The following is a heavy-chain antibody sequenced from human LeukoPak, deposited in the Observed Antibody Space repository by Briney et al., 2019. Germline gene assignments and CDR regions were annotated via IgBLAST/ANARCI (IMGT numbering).Heavy chain of an antibody. CDR1: GFTFSSYA. D-gene: IGHD6-19*01. Sequence: PGGSLRLSCAASGFTFSSYAMHWVRQAPGKGLEYVSAISSNGGSTYYANSVKGRFTISRDNSKNTLYLQMGSLRAEDMAVYYCARARSSGWYDYWGQGTLVTVSS. J-gene: IGHJ4*02. V-gene: IGHV3-64*01. CDR2: ISSNGGST. CDR3: ARARSSGWYDY.